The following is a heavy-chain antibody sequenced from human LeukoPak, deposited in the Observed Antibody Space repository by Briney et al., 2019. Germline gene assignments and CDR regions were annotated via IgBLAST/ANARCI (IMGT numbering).Heavy chain of an antibody. J-gene: IGHJ5*02. V-gene: IGHV3-30*18. CDR1: GFTFSSYG. Sequence: GGSLRLSCAASGFTFSSYGMPWVRQAPGKGLEWVAVFSYDGSNSYYADSVKSRFTISRDNSKNTLYLQMNRLRAEDTAVYYCAKSKAETDFDWFDPWGQGALVTVSS. CDR3: AKSKAETDFDWFDP. D-gene: IGHD6-6*01. CDR2: FSYDGSNS.